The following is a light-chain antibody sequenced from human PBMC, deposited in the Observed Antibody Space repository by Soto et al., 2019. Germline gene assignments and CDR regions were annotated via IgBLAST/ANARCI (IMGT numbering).Light chain of an antibody. CDR3: QQYYSYPYMYT. CDR2: AAS. CDR1: QGISSY. J-gene: IGKJ2*01. V-gene: IGKV1-8*01. Sequence: AIRMTQSPSSLSASTGDRVPITCRASQGISSYLAWYQQKPGKAPKLLIYAASTLQSGVPSRFSGSGSGTDFTLTISCLQSEDFATYYCQQYYSYPYMYTFGQGTKLEIK.